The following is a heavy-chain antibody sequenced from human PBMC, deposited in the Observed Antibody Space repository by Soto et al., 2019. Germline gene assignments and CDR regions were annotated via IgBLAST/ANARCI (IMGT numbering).Heavy chain of an antibody. V-gene: IGHV3-23*01. Sequence: EVQLLESGGGLVQPGGSLRLSCAASGFTFSSYAMSWVRQAPGKGLEWVSAISGSGGSTYYADSVKGRFTISRDNSKNTQYLHMNSLRAADTAVYYCAKGVITFGGVIVPYGWYFDLWGRGTLVTVSS. CDR2: ISGSGGST. CDR1: GFTFSSYA. CDR3: AKGVITFGGVIVPYGWYFDL. D-gene: IGHD3-16*02. J-gene: IGHJ2*01.